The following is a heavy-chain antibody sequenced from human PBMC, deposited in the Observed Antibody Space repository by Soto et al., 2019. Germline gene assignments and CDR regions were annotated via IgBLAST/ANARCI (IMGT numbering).Heavy chain of an antibody. CDR1: DNTFLSYA. CDR3: SRNCKCCMLQPLDY. V-gene: IGHV1-8*01. CDR2: MNPNSGNT. Sequence: ASVKVSCKASDNTFLSYAISWVRQATGQGLEWMGWMNPNSGNTGYAQKFQGRVTMTRNTSITTAYMELSSLRSEDTAVYYCSRNCKCCMLQPLDYWGQGTLVTVSS. J-gene: IGHJ4*01. D-gene: IGHD2-8*01.